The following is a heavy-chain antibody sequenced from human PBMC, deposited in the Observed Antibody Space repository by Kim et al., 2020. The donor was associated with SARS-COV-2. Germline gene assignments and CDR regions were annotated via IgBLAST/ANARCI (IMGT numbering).Heavy chain of an antibody. J-gene: IGHJ3*02. D-gene: IGHD3-10*01. CDR3: TTDDYYGSGSGAFDI. Sequence: APVKGRLTISRDDSKNTLYLQRNSLKTEDTAVYYCTTDDYYGSGSGAFDIWGQGTMVTVSS. V-gene: IGHV3-15*01.